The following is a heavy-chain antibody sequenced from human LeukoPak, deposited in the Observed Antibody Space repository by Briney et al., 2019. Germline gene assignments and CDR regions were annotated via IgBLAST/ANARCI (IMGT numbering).Heavy chain of an antibody. Sequence: ASVKVSCKASGYTFTSYGISWVRQAPGQGLEWMGWINPNNGGTNYAQKFQGRVTMASDTSISTAYMEVGRLRSDDTAVYYCARRWAGGFDYWGQGTLVTVSS. V-gene: IGHV1-2*02. CDR3: ARRWAGGFDY. D-gene: IGHD3-16*01. CDR1: GYTFTSYG. J-gene: IGHJ4*02. CDR2: INPNNGGT.